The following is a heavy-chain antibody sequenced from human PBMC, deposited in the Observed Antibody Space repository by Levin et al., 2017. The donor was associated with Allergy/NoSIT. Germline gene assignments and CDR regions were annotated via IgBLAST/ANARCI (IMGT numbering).Heavy chain of an antibody. CDR3: AKVRRGLVIATDAFDV. CDR1: GFAFSSYA. CDR2: ISDDGSKK. J-gene: IGHJ3*01. D-gene: IGHD3/OR15-3a*01. Sequence: SGGSLRLSCAVSGFAFSSYAMHWVRQAPGKGLEWVADISDDGSKKYYADSVKGRFTISRDNFKNTLFLQMNSLRVEDTAVYYCAKVRRGLVIATDAFDVWGPGTLVTVSS. V-gene: IGHV3-30*18.